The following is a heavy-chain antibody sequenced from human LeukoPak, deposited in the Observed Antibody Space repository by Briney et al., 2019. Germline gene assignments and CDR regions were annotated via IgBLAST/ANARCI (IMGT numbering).Heavy chain of an antibody. CDR1: GGSISSGSYY. D-gene: IGHD5-18*01. V-gene: IGHV4-61*02. CDR3: ARAGYSYAADY. J-gene: IGHJ4*02. CDR2: IYTSGST. Sequence: SQTLSLTCTVYGGSISSGSYYWSWIQQPAGKGLEWIGRIYTSGSTNYNPSLKSRVTISVDTSKNQFSLKLSSVTAADTAVYYCARAGYSYAADYWGQGTLVTVSS.